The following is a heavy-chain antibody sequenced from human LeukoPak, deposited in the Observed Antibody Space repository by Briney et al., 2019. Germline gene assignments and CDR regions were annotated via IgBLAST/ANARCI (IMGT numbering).Heavy chain of an antibody. CDR2: IYYSGST. J-gene: IGHJ2*01. CDR3: ARLGITMVRGVLAFDL. CDR1: GGSISSSSYY. D-gene: IGHD3-10*01. V-gene: IGHV4-39*01. Sequence: SETLSLTCTVSGGSISSSSYYWGWIRQPPGKGLEWIGSIYYSGSTYYNPSLKSRATISVDTSKNQFSLKLSSVTAADTAVYYCARLGITMVRGVLAFDLWGRGTLVTVSS.